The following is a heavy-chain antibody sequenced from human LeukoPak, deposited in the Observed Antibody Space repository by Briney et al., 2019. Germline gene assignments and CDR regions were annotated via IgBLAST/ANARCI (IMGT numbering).Heavy chain of an antibody. Sequence: ASAKVSCKASGYTFTSYAMHWVRQAPGQRLEWMGWINAGNGNTKYSQKFQGRVTITRDTSASTAYMELSSLRSEDTAVYYCARVIAAAYYFDYWGQGTLVTVSS. CDR2: INAGNGNT. J-gene: IGHJ4*02. D-gene: IGHD6-13*01. CDR3: ARVIAAAYYFDY. CDR1: GYTFTSYA. V-gene: IGHV1-3*01.